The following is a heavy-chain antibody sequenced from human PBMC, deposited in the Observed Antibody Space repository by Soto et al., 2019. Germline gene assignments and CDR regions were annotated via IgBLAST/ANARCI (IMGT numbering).Heavy chain of an antibody. Sequence: QVQLHASGPGLVESSGTLALPCGGSRGSVESSNLWSWVRQAPGKGLEWICEISHWGFRNYNPCLGSSLIITSDESNNESPLWLASVTAEQTAVYYCASHSLISGTRGYGHWGQGTLVIFST. D-gene: IGHD6-13*01. J-gene: IGHJ1*01. V-gene: IGHV4-4*02. CDR2: ISHWGFR. CDR3: ASHSLISGTRGYGH. CDR1: RGSVESSNL.